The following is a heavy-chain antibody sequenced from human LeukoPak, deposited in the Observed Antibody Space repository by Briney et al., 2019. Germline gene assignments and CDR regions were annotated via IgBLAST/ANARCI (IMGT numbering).Heavy chain of an antibody. J-gene: IGHJ3*01. CDR3: ARGKDDSTGHYDAFDV. V-gene: IGHV1-2*02. CDR1: GYSFSDNY. CDR2: INPKSGDT. Sequence: ASVKVSCKASGYSFSDNYVHWVRQAPGQGLEYMGWINPKSGDTNFSQRFKGRVTMTSDTSISTAYMEMRKLRSDDTAVYSCARGKDDSTGHYDAFDVWGHGTMVTVSS. D-gene: IGHD3-22*01.